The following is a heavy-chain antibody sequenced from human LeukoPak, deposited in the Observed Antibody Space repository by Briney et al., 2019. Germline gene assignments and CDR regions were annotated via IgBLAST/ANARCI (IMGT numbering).Heavy chain of an antibody. V-gene: IGHV4-38-2*01. CDR3: ARAPYYDYVWGSYRYAPDY. CDR1: GYSISSGYY. D-gene: IGHD3-16*02. J-gene: IGHJ4*02. Sequence: PSETLSLTCAVSGYSISSGYYWGWIRQPPGKGLEWIGEINHSGSTNYNPSLKSRVTISVDTSKNQFSLKLSSVTAADTAVYYCARAPYYDYVWGSYRYAPDYWGQGTLVTVSS. CDR2: INHSGST.